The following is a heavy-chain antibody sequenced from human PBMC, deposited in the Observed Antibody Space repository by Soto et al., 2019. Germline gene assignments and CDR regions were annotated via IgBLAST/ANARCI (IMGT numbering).Heavy chain of an antibody. J-gene: IGHJ6*02. CDR3: ARDPAADGYYGMDV. Sequence: PSETLSLTCAVSGVSISSYYWSWVRQAPGKGLEWVSFISSTSSHIHYADSVKGRFTISRDNAKNSLYLQMNSLRAEDTAVYYCARDPAADGYYGMDVWGQGTTVTVSS. V-gene: IGHV3-21*01. CDR2: ISSTSSHI. CDR1: GVSISSYY. D-gene: IGHD6-13*01.